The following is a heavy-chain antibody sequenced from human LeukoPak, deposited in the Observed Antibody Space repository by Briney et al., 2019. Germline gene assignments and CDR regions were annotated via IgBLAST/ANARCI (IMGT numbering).Heavy chain of an antibody. V-gene: IGHV3-23*01. CDR2: ISGSGGST. J-gene: IGHJ4*02. CDR1: GFTFSSYG. CDR3: AKAGGYYDSSGFDY. D-gene: IGHD3-22*01. Sequence: PGGSLRLSCAASGFTFSSYGLHWVRQAPGKGLEWVSAISGSGGSTYYADSVKGRFTISRDNSKNTLYLQMNSLRAEDTAVYYCAKAGGYYDSSGFDYWGQGTLVTVSS.